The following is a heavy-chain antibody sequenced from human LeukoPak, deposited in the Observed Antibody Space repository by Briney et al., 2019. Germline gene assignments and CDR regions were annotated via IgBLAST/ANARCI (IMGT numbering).Heavy chain of an antibody. V-gene: IGHV4-39*07. J-gene: IGHJ6*03. D-gene: IGHD4-23*01. CDR3: ARTTVVNYYYYMDV. Sequence: SETLSLTCTVSGGSLSSSSYYWGWIRQPPGKGLEWIGSIYYSGSTYYNPSLKSRVTISVDTSKNQFSLKLSSVTAADTAVYYCARTTVVNYYYYMDVWGKGTTVTVSS. CDR1: GGSLSSSSYY. CDR2: IYYSGST.